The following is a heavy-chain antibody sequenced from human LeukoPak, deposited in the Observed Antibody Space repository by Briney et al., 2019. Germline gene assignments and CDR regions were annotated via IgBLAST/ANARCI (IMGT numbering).Heavy chain of an antibody. CDR3: ARTTEAHTWRTRYYSYYMDV. CDR2: INPSGGST. D-gene: IGHD1-1*01. J-gene: IGHJ6*03. CDR1: GYIFTSYF. V-gene: IGHV1-46*01. Sequence: ASVKVSCKASGYIFTSYFMHWVRQAPGQGLEWMGLINPSGGSTRYAQKFQGRVTMTRDMSTSTVYMELSSLRSEDTAVYYCARTTEAHTWRTRYYSYYMDVWGKGTTVTVSS.